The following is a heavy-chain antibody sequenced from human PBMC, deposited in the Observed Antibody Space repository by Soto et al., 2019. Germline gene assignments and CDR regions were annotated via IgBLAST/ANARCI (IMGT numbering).Heavy chain of an antibody. CDR3: ARLAYDANGPNSGGYGFDI. CDR1: GGSISDNDYY. Sequence: SETLSLTCTVSGGSISDNDYYWSWIRQPPGKGLEWIGTISHTGTAYYNPSLESRVAVSVGTSENQFSLNLSSVTAADTAVYYCARLAYDANGPNSGGYGFDIWGQGTMVTVSS. V-gene: IGHV4-39*01. D-gene: IGHD2-8*01. CDR2: ISHTGTA. J-gene: IGHJ3*02.